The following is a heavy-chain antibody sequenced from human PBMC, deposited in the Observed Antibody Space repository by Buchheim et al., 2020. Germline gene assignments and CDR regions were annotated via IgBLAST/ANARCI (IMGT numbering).Heavy chain of an antibody. CDR2: ISDRGDAI. CDR1: GFTFSDYS. CDR3: ARDGKWLVPE. J-gene: IGHJ4*02. D-gene: IGHD6-19*01. V-gene: IGHV3-11*01. Sequence: QVQLVESGGGLVKPGGSLRLSCVASGFTFSDYSMTWIRQAPGKWLEWVSYISDRGDAIYYADSMQGRFTISRDDAKNSLYLQVNSLRAEDTAVYYCARDGKWLVPEWGQGTL.